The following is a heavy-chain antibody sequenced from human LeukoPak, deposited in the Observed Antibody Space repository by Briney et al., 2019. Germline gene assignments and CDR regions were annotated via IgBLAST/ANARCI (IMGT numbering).Heavy chain of an antibody. D-gene: IGHD3-22*01. Sequence: ASVKVSCKASGYTFTSYYMHWVRQAPGQGLEWMGIINPSGGSTSYAQKFQGRVTMTRDTSTSTVYMELSSLRSEDTAVYYCARAGITMIVVEYYFDYWGQGTLVTVSS. V-gene: IGHV1-46*01. CDR3: ARAGITMIVVEYYFDY. J-gene: IGHJ4*02. CDR2: INPSGGST. CDR1: GYTFTSYY.